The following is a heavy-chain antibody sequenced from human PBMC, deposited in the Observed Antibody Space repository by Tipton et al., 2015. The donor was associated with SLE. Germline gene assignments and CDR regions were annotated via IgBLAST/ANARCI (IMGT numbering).Heavy chain of an antibody. CDR2: LYYGGNT. J-gene: IGHJ1*01. CDR3: ATNGHGETYEFFTEYLRH. V-gene: IGHV4-39*01. Sequence: TLSLTCTVSGDSISSGIYFWGWIRQAPGKGLEWIANLYYGGNTYYNPSLKSRVIISVDTSKNQFSLKLSSVTAADTAVYYCATNGHGETYEFFTEYLRHWGQGTLVTVSS. D-gene: IGHD5-12*01. CDR1: GDSISSGIYF.